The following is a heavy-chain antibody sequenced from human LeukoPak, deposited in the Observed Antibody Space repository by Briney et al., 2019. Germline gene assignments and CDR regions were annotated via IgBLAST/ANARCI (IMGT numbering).Heavy chain of an antibody. Sequence: PGGSLRLSCAASGFTVSSNYMIWVRQAPGKGLEWVSVIYSGGSTYYADSVKGRFTISRDNSKNTVYLQMNSLRAEDTAVYYCARTGGGWQPGDYWGQGTLVTVSS. V-gene: IGHV3-53*01. D-gene: IGHD6-19*01. J-gene: IGHJ4*02. CDR1: GFTVSSNY. CDR3: ARTGGGWQPGDY. CDR2: IYSGGST.